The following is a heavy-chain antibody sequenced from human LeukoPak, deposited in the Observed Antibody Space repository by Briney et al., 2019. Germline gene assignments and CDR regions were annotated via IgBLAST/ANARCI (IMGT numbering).Heavy chain of an antibody. CDR3: ATSPATGNTYFDL. CDR1: GFTVSSNY. V-gene: IGHV3-66*01. J-gene: IGHJ2*01. D-gene: IGHD6-13*01. CDR2: LYSGGNT. Sequence: GGSLRLSCAASGFTVSSNYMGWVRQAPGKGLEWVSVLYSGGNTYYADSVKGRFTISRDNSKNTLYLQMNSLRAEDTAVYYCATSPATGNTYFDLWGRGTLVTVSS.